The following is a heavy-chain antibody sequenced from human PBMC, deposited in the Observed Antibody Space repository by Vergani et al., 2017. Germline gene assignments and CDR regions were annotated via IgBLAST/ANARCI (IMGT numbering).Heavy chain of an antibody. CDR2: IKSKSDGGTT. J-gene: IGHJ6*02. V-gene: IGHV3-15*01. Sequence: EVQLVESGGGFVKPGGSLRLSCTASGFIFSNAWMSWVRPAPWKGLEWVGRIKSKSDGGTTDYAAPVKGRFTMSRDDSKNMLYLQMNGLKTEDTAVYYCTIGVQTVTTSYYYYDMDVWGQGTTVTVSS. CDR3: TIGVQTVTTSYYYYDMDV. CDR1: GFIFSNAW. D-gene: IGHD4-17*01.